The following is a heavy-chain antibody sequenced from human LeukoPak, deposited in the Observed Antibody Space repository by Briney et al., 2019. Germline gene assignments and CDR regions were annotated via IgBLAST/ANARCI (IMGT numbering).Heavy chain of an antibody. CDR1: GFTFSSYS. CDR3: ARGAYDSSGYYYYYYGMDV. J-gene: IGHJ6*02. CDR2: ISSSSSYI. D-gene: IGHD3-22*01. Sequence: GGSLRLSCAASGFTFSSYSMNWVRQAPGKGLEWVSSISSSSSYIYYADSVKGRFTISRDNAKNSLYLQMNSLRAEDTAVYYCARGAYDSSGYYYYYYGMDVWGQGTTVTVSS. V-gene: IGHV3-21*01.